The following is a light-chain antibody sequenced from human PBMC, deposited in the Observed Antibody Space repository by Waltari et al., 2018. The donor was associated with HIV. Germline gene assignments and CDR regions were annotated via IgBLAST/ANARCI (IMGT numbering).Light chain of an antibody. Sequence: FMLTQPHSVSESPGETVTISCPRNRGSICLHLVQWYPPRPGSAPTTVLYEDDRRPPGVRVRFSGSIDRSSSSASLTIAGLEPEDEADYYCQSDDSNYVVFGGGTKLTVL. CDR1: RGSICLHL. V-gene: IGLV6-57*04. CDR2: EDD. J-gene: IGLJ2*01. CDR3: QSDDSNYVV.